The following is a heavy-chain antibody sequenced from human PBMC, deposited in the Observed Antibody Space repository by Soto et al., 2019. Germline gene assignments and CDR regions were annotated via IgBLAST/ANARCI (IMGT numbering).Heavy chain of an antibody. CDR1: GGSISSGDYY. D-gene: IGHD5-12*01. J-gene: IGHJ6*02. CDR3: ARGFIVATIAQNYYYYYGMDV. CDR2: IYYSRST. Sequence: SETLSLTCTVSGGSISSGDYYWSWIRQPPGKGLEWIGYIYYSRSTYYNPSLKSRVTISVDTSKNQFSLKLSSVTAADTAVYYCARGFIVATIAQNYYYYYGMDVWGQGTTVTVSS. V-gene: IGHV4-30-4*01.